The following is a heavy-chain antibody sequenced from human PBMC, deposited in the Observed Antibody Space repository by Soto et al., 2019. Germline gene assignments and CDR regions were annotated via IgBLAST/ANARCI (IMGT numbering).Heavy chain of an antibody. CDR1: GYTFTNYG. V-gene: IGHV1-18*01. D-gene: IGHD3-3*01. J-gene: IGHJ6*02. Sequence: GASVKVSCKASGYTFTNYGISWVRQAPGQGLEWMGWINVYNGNTKYAQKVQGRVTMTTDTSTSTAYMELRSLRSDDTAVYYCAREPQYDFWSGSLGPMDVWGQGTTVTVSS. CDR3: AREPQYDFWSGSLGPMDV. CDR2: INVYNGNT.